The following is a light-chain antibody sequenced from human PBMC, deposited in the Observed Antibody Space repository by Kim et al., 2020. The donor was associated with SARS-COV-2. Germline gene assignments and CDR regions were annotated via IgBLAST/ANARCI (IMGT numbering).Light chain of an antibody. J-gene: IGLJ2*01. CDR1: SSDVGGYTY. V-gene: IGLV2-14*03. CDR3: SSYTSSSTVV. Sequence: GQSITISCPGTSSDVGGYTYVSWYQQHPGKAPKLMIYDVSNRPSGVSNRVSGSKSGNTASLTISGLQAEDEADYYCSSYTSSSTVVFGGGTKLTVL. CDR2: DVS.